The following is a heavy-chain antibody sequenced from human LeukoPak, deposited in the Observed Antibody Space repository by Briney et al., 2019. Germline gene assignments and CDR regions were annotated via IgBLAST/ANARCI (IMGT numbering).Heavy chain of an antibody. CDR3: ARGPDSSNWYEPVDY. CDR1: GFTFSSYW. Sequence: PGGSLRLSCAASGFTFSSYWMSWVRQAPGKGLEWVANIKQDGSEKYYVDSVKGRFTISRDNAKNSLYLQMNSLRAEDTAVYYCARGPDSSNWYEPVDYWGQGTLVTVSS. D-gene: IGHD6-13*01. V-gene: IGHV3-7*01. J-gene: IGHJ4*02. CDR2: IKQDGSEK.